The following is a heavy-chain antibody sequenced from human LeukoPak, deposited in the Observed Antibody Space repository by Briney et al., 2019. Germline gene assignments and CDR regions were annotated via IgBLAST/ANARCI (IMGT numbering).Heavy chain of an antibody. J-gene: IGHJ3*02. CDR3: AAFGGNSQTDDAFDI. CDR2: MNPNSGNT. V-gene: IGHV1-8*01. CDR1: GYTFTSYD. D-gene: IGHD4-23*01. Sequence: GASVKVSCKASGYTFTSYDINWVRQATGQGLEWMGWMNPNSGNTGYAQKFQGRVTMTRNTSISTAYMELSSLRSEDTAVYYCAAFGGNSQTDDAFDIWGQGTMVTVSS.